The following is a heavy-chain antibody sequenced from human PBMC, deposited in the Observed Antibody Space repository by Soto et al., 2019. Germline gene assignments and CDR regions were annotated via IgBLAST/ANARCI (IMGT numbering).Heavy chain of an antibody. Sequence: EVYLVESGGGLIQPGGSLRLSCVGSGFTFSNHWMNWVRQAPGQGLEWVANIKADGSEKYYVDSVKGRFTISRDNAKNPLYLQMNSLRAEDTAVYYCARARGVDYWGQGTQVTVSS. CDR1: GFTFSNHW. CDR3: ARARGVDY. V-gene: IGHV3-7*03. D-gene: IGHD3-16*01. J-gene: IGHJ4*02. CDR2: IKADGSEK.